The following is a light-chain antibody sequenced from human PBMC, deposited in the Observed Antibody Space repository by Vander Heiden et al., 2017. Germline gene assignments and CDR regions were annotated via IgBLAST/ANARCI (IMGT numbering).Light chain of an antibody. J-gene: IGKJ1*01. Sequence: DIQMTQSPSSLSASVGDRVTITCRASQSISSYLNWYQQKLGKAPKLLIYAASSLQSGVPARFSGSGSGTVFTLTISSLQPEDFATYYCQQSNSTPWTFGQGTKVEIK. V-gene: IGKV1-39*01. CDR1: QSISSY. CDR3: QQSNSTPWT. CDR2: AAS.